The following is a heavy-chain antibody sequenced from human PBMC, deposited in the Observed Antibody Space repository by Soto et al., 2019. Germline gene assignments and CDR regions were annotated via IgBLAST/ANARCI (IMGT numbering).Heavy chain of an antibody. J-gene: IGHJ6*02. CDR2: IWYDGSNK. CDR3: ARGLGYCSSTSCYFDYYYYYGMDV. D-gene: IGHD2-2*01. V-gene: IGHV3-33*01. Sequence: QVQLVESGGGVVQPGRSLRLSCAASGFTFSSYGMHWVRQAPGKGLEWVAVIWYDGSNKYYADSVKGRFTISRDNSKNTLYLQMNSLSAEDTAVYYCARGLGYCSSTSCYFDYYYYYGMDVWGQGTTVTVSS. CDR1: GFTFSSYG.